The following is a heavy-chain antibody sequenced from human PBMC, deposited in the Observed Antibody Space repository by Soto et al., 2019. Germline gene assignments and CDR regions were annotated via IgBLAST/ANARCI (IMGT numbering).Heavy chain of an antibody. CDR1: GGSISSYY. CDR3: ARDMMWSWFDP. CDR2: IYYSGST. Sequence: LPETLSLTCTVSGGSISSYYWSWIRQPPGKGLEWIGYIYYSGSTNYNPSLKSRVTISVDTSKNQFSLKLSSVTAADTAVYYCARDMMWSWFDPWGQGTLVTVSS. V-gene: IGHV4-59*01. D-gene: IGHD3-16*01. J-gene: IGHJ5*02.